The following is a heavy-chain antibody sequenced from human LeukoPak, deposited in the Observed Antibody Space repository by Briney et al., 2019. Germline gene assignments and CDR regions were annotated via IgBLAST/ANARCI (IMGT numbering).Heavy chain of an antibody. J-gene: IGHJ1*01. V-gene: IGHV4-34*01. CDR2: INHSGST. CDR1: GGSFSGYY. Sequence: SETLSLTCAVYGGSFSGYYWSWIRQPPGKGLEWIGEINHSGSTNYNPSLKSRVTISVDTSKNQFSLKLSSVTAADTAVYYCARESGSSSSQHWGQGTLVTVSS. D-gene: IGHD6-6*01. CDR3: ARESGSSSSQH.